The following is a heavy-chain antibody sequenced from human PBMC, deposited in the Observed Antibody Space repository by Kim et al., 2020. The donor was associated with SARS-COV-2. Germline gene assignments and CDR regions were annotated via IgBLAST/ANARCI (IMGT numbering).Heavy chain of an antibody. D-gene: IGHD2-2*03. V-gene: IGHV3-23*01. Sequence: GGSLRLSCAASGFTFSSYAMSWVRQAPGEGLEWVSSISDTGGSTYHADSVKGRFTISRDNSKNTLYMQMNSLRAEDTAVYYCAKLDIIVVPVSGWGQGTLVTVSS. J-gene: IGHJ4*02. CDR2: ISDTGGST. CDR3: AKLDIIVVPVSG. CDR1: GFTFSSYA.